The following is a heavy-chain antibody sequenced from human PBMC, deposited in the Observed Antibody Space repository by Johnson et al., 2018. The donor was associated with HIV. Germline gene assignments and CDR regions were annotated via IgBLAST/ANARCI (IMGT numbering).Heavy chain of an antibody. V-gene: IGHV3-7*05. D-gene: IGHD6-19*01. CDR1: GFTFSSYW. J-gene: IGHJ3*02. CDR3: ARHKAVADAFDI. CDR2: IKQDGSEK. Sequence: VQLVESGGGLVQPGGSLRLSCAASGFTFSSYWMSWVRQAPGKGLEWVANIKQDGSEKYYVDSVMGRFTISRDKSENTVYLQMNSLRAEDTAVYYCARHKAVADAFDIWGQGTVVTVS.